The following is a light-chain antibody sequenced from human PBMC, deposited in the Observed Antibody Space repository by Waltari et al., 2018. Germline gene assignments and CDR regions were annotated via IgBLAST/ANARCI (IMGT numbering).Light chain of an antibody. CDR1: SSHDGLHNL. CDR2: EGS. CDR3: CSYAGSSTYYV. V-gene: IGLV2-23*01. Sequence: SALTQPPSLSGSPGQSIPISCTATSSHDGLHNLVSWYQQQQGKAPKLMVYEGSKRPSGVSNRFSGSKSGNTASLTISGLQAEDEADYYCCSYAGSSTYYVFGTGTKVTVL. J-gene: IGLJ1*01.